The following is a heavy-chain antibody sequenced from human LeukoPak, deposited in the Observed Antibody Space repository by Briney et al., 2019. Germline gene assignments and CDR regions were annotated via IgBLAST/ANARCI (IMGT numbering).Heavy chain of an antibody. J-gene: IGHJ3*02. CDR2: ISYSGST. CDR1: GGSISNYY. D-gene: IGHD3-22*01. CDR3: ARHLGVTRRPDSSGYYYVPDAFDI. Sequence: SETLSLTCTVSGGSISNYYWSWIRQSPGKGLEWIAYISYSGSTYYNPSLKSRVTISVDTSKNQFSLKLSSVTAADTAVYYCARHLGVTRRPDSSGYYYVPDAFDIWGQGTMVTVSS. V-gene: IGHV4-59*08.